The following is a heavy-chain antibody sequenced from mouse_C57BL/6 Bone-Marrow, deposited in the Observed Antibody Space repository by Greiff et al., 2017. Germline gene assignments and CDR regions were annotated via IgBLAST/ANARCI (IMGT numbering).Heavy chain of an antibody. D-gene: IGHD1-1*01. CDR2: IDPSDSYT. V-gene: IGHV1-59*01. Sequence: QVQLQQPGAELVRPGTSVKLSCKASGYTFTSYWMHWVKQRPGQGLEWIGVIDPSDSYTNYNQKFKGKATLTVDTSSSTAYMQLSSLTSEDSAVYYCARVEDYYGSRSFDYWGKGTTLTVSS. J-gene: IGHJ2*01. CDR3: ARVEDYYGSRSFDY. CDR1: GYTFTSYW.